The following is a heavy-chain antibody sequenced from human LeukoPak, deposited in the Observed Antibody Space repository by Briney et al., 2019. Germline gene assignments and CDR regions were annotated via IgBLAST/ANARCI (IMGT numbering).Heavy chain of an antibody. CDR1: GYTFTSYG. Sequence: ASVKVSCKASGYTFTSYGISWVRQAPGQGLEWMGWISAYNGNTNYAQKLQGRVTMTTDTSTSTAYMKLRSLRSDDTAVYYCARDGVGATQPLYYYGMDVWGQGTTVTVSS. CDR3: ARDGVGATQPLYYYGMDV. CDR2: ISAYNGNT. J-gene: IGHJ6*02. D-gene: IGHD1-26*01. V-gene: IGHV1-18*01.